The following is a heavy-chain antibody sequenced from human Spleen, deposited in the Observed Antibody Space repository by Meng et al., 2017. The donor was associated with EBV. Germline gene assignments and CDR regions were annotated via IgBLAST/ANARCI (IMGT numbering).Heavy chain of an antibody. CDR3: ARSLDYFDSSGYYRFDY. Sequence: QVQLQESGPGLGKPSETLPLTGTVLGGSVSSGTYYWSWIRQPPGKGLEWIGYIYYSGSTNYNPSLKSRVTISVHTSKNQFSLRLSSVTAADTAVYYCARSLDYFDSSGYYRFDYWGQGTLVTVSS. D-gene: IGHD3-22*01. V-gene: IGHV4-61*01. CDR1: GGSVSSGTYY. CDR2: IYYSGST. J-gene: IGHJ4*02.